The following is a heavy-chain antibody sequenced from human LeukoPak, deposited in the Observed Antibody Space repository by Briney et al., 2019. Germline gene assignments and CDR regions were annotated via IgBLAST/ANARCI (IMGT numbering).Heavy chain of an antibody. CDR2: ISSSGSTI. V-gene: IGHV3-11*01. CDR3: ARDARQQLVERFDY. J-gene: IGHJ4*02. D-gene: IGHD6-13*01. Sequence: GGSLRLSCAASGFTFSDYYMSWIRQAPGKGPEWVSYISSSGSTIYYADSVKGRFTTSRDNAKNSLYLQMNSLRAEDTAVYYCARDARQQLVERFDYWGQGTLVTVSS. CDR1: GFTFSDYY.